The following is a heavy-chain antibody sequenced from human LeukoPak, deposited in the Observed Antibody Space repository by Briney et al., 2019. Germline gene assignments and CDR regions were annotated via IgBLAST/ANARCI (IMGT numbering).Heavy chain of an antibody. CDR1: GGSISSHY. V-gene: IGHV4-59*11. CDR2: IYYSGST. Sequence: SETLSLTCTVSGGSISSHYWSWIRQPPGKGLEWIGYIYYSGSTNYNPSLKSRVTISVATSKNQFSLKLSSVSAADTAVYYCARAPAARRLSAFDIWGQGTMVTVSS. J-gene: IGHJ3*02. D-gene: IGHD6-6*01. CDR3: ARAPAARRLSAFDI.